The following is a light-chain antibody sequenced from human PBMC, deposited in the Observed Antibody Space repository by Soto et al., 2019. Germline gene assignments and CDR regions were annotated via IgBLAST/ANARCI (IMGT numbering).Light chain of an antibody. CDR1: QSVGSN. CDR2: GAS. CDR3: QQYNNWPLT. Sequence: EVVMTQSPVTLSVSPGERATLSCRASQSVGSNLGWCQQKPGQAPRLLVYGASTRATDIPARFSGSGSGTEFTLTISSLQSEDFAVYFCQQYNNWPLTFGPGTKVDIK. V-gene: IGKV3-15*01. J-gene: IGKJ3*01.